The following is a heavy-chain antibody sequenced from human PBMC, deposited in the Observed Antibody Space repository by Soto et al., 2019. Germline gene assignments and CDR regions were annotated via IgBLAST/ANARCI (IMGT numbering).Heavy chain of an antibody. CDR1: GGSISSGGYS. Sequence: SETLSLTCAVSGGSISSGGYSWSWIRQPPGKGLEWIGYIYHSGSTYYNPSLKSRVTISVDRSKNQFSLKLTSVTVADTAVYYCARCRDALGFDTWGQGILAT. CDR3: ARCRDALGFDT. J-gene: IGHJ4*02. CDR2: IYHSGST. V-gene: IGHV4-30-2*01. D-gene: IGHD2-15*01.